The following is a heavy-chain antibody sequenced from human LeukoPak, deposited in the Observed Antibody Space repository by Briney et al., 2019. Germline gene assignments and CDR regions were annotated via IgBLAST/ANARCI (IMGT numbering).Heavy chain of an antibody. J-gene: IGHJ4*02. Sequence: GGSLRLSCAASGFTFSSYTMNWVRQAPGKGLEWVGRIKSKTDGETTDYAAPVKGRFTISRDDSKNTLSLQMNGLKTEDTAVYYCTIFTYGGIDYWGQGTLVTVSS. CDR2: IKSKTDGETT. CDR3: TIFTYGGIDY. D-gene: IGHD4/OR15-4a*01. CDR1: GFTFSSYT. V-gene: IGHV3-15*01.